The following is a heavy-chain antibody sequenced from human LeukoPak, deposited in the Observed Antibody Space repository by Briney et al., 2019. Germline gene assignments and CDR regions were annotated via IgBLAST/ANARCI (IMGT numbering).Heavy chain of an antibody. V-gene: IGHV3-30*04. CDR2: ISYDGNIQ. CDR1: GFTFSFYA. Sequence: GGSLRLSCAASGFTFSFYAMYWIRQAPGKALEWVAVISYDGNIQYYADSVNGRFTISRDDSKNTLYLQMNSMSADDTAVYYCARDYASGSYYNILEHWGQGTLVTVSS. CDR3: ARDYASGSYYNILEH. J-gene: IGHJ4*02. D-gene: IGHD3-10*01.